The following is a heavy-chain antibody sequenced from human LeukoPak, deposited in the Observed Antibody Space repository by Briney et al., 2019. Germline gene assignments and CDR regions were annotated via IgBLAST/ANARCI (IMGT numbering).Heavy chain of an antibody. J-gene: IGHJ5*02. V-gene: IGHV3-7*01. CDR1: GFTFSSHW. Sequence: GGSLRLSCETSGFTFSSHWMSWVRQAPGKGLEWVANIKQDESEKYYVDSVKGRFTIPRDNAKNSLYLQMNSLRAEDTAVYYCVANDDYGDYAWGQGSLITVSS. CDR3: VANDDYGDYA. D-gene: IGHD4-17*01. CDR2: IKQDESEK.